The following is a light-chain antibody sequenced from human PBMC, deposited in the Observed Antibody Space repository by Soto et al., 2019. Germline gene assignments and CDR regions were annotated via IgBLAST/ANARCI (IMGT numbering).Light chain of an antibody. CDR1: QSVSSY. J-gene: IGKJ2*01. CDR2: DAS. V-gene: IGKV3-11*01. Sequence: EIVLTQSPATLSLSPGERATLSCRASQSVSSYLAWYQQKPGQTPRLLIYDASNRATGNPVRFSGSGSRTDFTLTISSLRPEDFAVYNCQQRSSWPRTSGQGTKLEIK. CDR3: QQRSSWPRT.